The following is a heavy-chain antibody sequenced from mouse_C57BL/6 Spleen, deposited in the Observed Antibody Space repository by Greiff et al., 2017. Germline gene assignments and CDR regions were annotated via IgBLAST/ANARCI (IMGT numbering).Heavy chain of an antibody. V-gene: IGHV1-80*01. D-gene: IGHD1-1*01. Sequence: VQLQQSGAELVKPGASVKISCKASGYAFSSYWMNWVKQRPGKGLEWIGQIYPGDGDTNYNGKFKGKATLTADKSSSTAYMQLSSLTSEDSAVYFCARWGYGSSPYWYFDVWGTGTTVTVSP. CDR3: ARWGYGSSPYWYFDV. CDR1: GYAFSSYW. CDR2: IYPGDGDT. J-gene: IGHJ1*03.